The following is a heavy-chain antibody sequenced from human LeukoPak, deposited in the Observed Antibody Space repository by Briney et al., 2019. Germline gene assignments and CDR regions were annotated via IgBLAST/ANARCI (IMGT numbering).Heavy chain of an antibody. V-gene: IGHV3-30-3*01. CDR2: ISLDGSTE. CDR3: MRDYMGWFDP. CDR1: GFSLSNFQ. Sequence: GRSLRLSCVASGFSLSNFQMYWVRQAPGKGLEWVSIISLDGSTEFYADSVKGRFTISRDTASNTVHLEMNNLRTEDTAVYYCMRDYMGWFDPWGQGTLVTVSS. J-gene: IGHJ5*02. D-gene: IGHD3-10*01.